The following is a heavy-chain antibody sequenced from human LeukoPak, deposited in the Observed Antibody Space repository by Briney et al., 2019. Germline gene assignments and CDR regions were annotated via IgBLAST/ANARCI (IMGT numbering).Heavy chain of an antibody. CDR1: GFTFSSYS. CDR3: ATQGYSSSWPVRDWFDP. Sequence: GGSLRLSCAASGFTFSSYSMNWVRQAPGKGLEWVSSISSSSSYIYYADSVKGRFTISRDNAKNSLYLQMNSLRAEDTAVYYCATQGYSSSWPVRDWFDPWGQGTLVTVSS. J-gene: IGHJ5*02. V-gene: IGHV3-21*04. D-gene: IGHD6-13*01. CDR2: ISSSSSYI.